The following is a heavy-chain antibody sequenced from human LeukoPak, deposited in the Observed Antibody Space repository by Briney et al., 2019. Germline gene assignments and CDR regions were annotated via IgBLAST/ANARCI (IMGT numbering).Heavy chain of an antibody. V-gene: IGHV3-30-3*01. CDR3: ARDPIPFGELSHIDY. CDR1: GFTFSSYA. D-gene: IGHD3-10*01. Sequence: QTGGSLRLSCAASGFTFSSYAMHWVRQAPGKGLEWVAVISYDGSNKYYADSVKGRFTISRDNSKNTLYLQMNSLRAEDTAVYYCARDPIPFGELSHIDYWGQGTLVTVSS. CDR2: ISYDGSNK. J-gene: IGHJ4*02.